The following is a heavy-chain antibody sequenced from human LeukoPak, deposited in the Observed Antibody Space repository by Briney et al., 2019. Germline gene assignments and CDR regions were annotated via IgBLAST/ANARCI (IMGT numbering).Heavy chain of an antibody. J-gene: IGHJ6*02. CDR2: IWYDGSNK. V-gene: IGHV3-33*01. Sequence: PGGSLRLSCAASGFTFSSYGMHWVRQAPGKGLEWVAVIWYDGSNKYYADSVKGRFTISRDNAENTLYLQMNSLRAEDTAVYYCAREIVVVPRFYYYYGMDVWGQGTTVTVSS. D-gene: IGHD2-2*01. CDR1: GFTFSSYG. CDR3: AREIVVVPRFYYYYGMDV.